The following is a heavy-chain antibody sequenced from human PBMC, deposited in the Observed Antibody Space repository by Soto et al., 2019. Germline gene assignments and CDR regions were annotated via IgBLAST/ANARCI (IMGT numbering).Heavy chain of an antibody. J-gene: IGHJ6*02. CDR2: IWYDGSNK. CDR1: GFTFSSYA. Sequence: PGGSLRLSCAASGFTFSSYAISWVRQAPGKGLEWVAVIWYDGSNKLYADSVKGRFTISRDNSKNTLYLQMNSLRAEDTAVYFCARDDTEATGMDVWGQGTTVTVSS. CDR3: ARDDTEATGMDV. V-gene: IGHV3-33*08. D-gene: IGHD5-12*01.